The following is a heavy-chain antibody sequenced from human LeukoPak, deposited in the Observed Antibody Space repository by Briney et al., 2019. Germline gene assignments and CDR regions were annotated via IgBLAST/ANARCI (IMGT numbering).Heavy chain of an antibody. CDR2: ISSSSSYI. CDR1: GFTFSSYS. V-gene: IGHV3-21*01. J-gene: IGHJ1*01. CDR3: ARSRIAAAGEYFQH. D-gene: IGHD6-13*01. Sequence: GGSLRLSCAASGFTFSSYSMNWVRQAPGKGLEWVSSISSSSSYIYYADSVKGRFTISRDNAKTSLYLQMNSLRAEDTAVYYCARSRIAAAGEYFQHWGQGTLVTVSS.